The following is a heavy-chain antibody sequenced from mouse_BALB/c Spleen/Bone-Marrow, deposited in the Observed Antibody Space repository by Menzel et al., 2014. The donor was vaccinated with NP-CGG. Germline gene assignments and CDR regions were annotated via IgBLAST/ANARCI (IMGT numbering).Heavy chain of an antibody. J-gene: IGHJ2*01. Sequence: QVQLKESGAELARPGASVRMSCKASGYSFTSFTMHWLKQRPGQGLEWIAYIVPSSAYSNYNQKFKDKATLTADRSSNTAYMQLSSLTSEDSAVYYCAREGSYDGCSGHLDFWGPGTTLTVSS. V-gene: IGHV1-4*01. CDR2: IVPSSAYS. CDR1: GYSFTSFT. D-gene: IGHD2-3*01. CDR3: AREGSYDGCSGHLDF.